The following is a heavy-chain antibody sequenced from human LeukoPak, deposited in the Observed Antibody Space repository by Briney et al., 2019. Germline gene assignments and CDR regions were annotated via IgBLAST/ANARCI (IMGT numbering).Heavy chain of an antibody. D-gene: IGHD3-10*01. J-gene: IGHJ4*02. Sequence: ASVKVSCKASGYTFTHYCIIWLRQAPVQGLEWRGCISGYNGNTNYAQKLQGRVTMTTDTSTTTAYVELRSVRSDDTAVYYCARDRRGSIYYYNSGRGFDYWGQGTLVTVSS. CDR1: GYTFTHYC. V-gene: IGHV1-18*01. CDR2: ISGYNGNT. CDR3: ARDRRGSIYYYNSGRGFDY.